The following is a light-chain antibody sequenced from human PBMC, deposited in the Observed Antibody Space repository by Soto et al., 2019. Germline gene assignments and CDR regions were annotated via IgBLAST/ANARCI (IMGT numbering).Light chain of an antibody. Sequence: EIVMTQSPATLSVSPGERATLSCRASQSVSSNLAWYQQKPGQAPRLLIYAASTRATGTPARFSGSGSGTEFTLSISSLQSEDFAIYYCQQYSDWPPLTFGGGTKVEIK. J-gene: IGKJ4*01. CDR1: QSVSSN. CDR3: QQYSDWPPLT. CDR2: AAS. V-gene: IGKV3-15*01.